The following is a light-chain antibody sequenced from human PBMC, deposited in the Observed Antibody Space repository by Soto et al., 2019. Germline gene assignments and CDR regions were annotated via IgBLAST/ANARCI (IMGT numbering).Light chain of an antibody. CDR1: QSVSNY. V-gene: IGKV1-39*01. CDR3: QQSYSTPLT. Sequence: DIQMTQSPCSLSASLGDRVTITCRASQSVSNYLHWYQQKPGKAPKFLIYDASSWQSGVPSRFSGRGSGTDFTLTISRLQPEDFAIYFCQQSYSTPLTFGGGTKVEIK. J-gene: IGKJ4*01. CDR2: DAS.